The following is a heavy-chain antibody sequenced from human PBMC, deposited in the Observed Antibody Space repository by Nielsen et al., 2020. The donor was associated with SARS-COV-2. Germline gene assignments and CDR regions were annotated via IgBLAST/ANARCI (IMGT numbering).Heavy chain of an antibody. V-gene: IGHV3-49*03. J-gene: IGHJ6*03. CDR1: GFTFGDYA. CDR2: IRSKAYGGTT. CDR3: TRETYDFWSGYPGGVYYYMDV. Sequence: GESLKISCTASGFTFGDYAMSWFRQAPGKGLEWVGFIRSKAYGGTTEYAASVKGRFTISRDDSKSIAYLQMNSLKTEDTAVYYCTRETYDFWSGYPGGVYYYMDVWGKGTTVTVSS. D-gene: IGHD3-3*01.